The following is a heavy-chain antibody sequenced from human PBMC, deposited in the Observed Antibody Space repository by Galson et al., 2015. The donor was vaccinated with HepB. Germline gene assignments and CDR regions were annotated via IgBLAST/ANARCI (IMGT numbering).Heavy chain of an antibody. Sequence: SLRLSCAASGFTVSSNYMNWVRQAPGKGLEWVSVIYGGGSTHYADSVRGRFTISRDNSKNTLYLEMNSLRAEDTALYYCARDSGDWNQDYWGQGTLVTVSS. CDR3: ARDSGDWNQDY. CDR2: IYGGGST. V-gene: IGHV3-66*01. J-gene: IGHJ4*02. CDR1: GFTVSSNY. D-gene: IGHD1-1*01.